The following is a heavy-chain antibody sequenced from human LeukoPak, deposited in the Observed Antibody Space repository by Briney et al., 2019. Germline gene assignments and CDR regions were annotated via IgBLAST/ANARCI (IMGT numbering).Heavy chain of an antibody. J-gene: IGHJ4*02. CDR2: IRYDGSNK. CDR3: AKGAGYNWNEGRGYFDY. V-gene: IGHV3-30*02. CDR1: GFTFSSYG. D-gene: IGHD1-1*01. Sequence: GGSLRLSCAASGFTFSSYGMHWVRQAPGKGLEWVAFIRYDGSNKYYADSVKGRFTISRDNSKNTLYLQMNSLRAEDTAVYYCAKGAGYNWNEGRGYFDYWGQGPLVTVSS.